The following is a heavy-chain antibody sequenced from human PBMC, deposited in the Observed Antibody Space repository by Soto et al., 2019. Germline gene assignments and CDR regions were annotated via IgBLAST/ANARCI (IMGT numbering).Heavy chain of an antibody. J-gene: IGHJ4*02. CDR2: ISFDGSDK. Sequence: QVQLVESGGGVVQPGRSLRLSCAASGVSFSNRAMHWVRQAPGKGLEWVAFISFDGSDKYYADSVKGRSTISGDNSKNTVYLQMNSLTCEDTAVYFCAKDIPAVDYWGQGTLGTVSS. CDR3: AKDIPAVDY. CDR1: GVSFSNRA. V-gene: IGHV3-30*18.